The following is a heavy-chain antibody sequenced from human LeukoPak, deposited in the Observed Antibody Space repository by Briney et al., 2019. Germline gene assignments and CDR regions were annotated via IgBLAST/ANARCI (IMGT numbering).Heavy chain of an antibody. J-gene: IGHJ4*02. CDR2: IKQDGSQK. Sequence: GGSLRLSCAASGFIFSSYWMSWVRQAPGKGLEWVANIKQDGSQKYYVDSVKGRFTISRDNAKNSLYLQMNSLRAEDTAVYYCAIAYFDFWGQGTLVTVSS. CDR1: GFIFSSYW. V-gene: IGHV3-7*01. CDR3: AIAYFDF.